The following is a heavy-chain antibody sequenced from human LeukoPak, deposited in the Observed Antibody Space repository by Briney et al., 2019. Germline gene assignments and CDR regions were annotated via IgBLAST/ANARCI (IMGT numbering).Heavy chain of an antibody. V-gene: IGHV4-39*07. CDR3: ARAGDWVAMGNVDV. CDR1: GGSISRTNYY. D-gene: IGHD3-9*01. Sequence: ASETLSLTCTVSGGSISRTNYYWGWIRQPPGKGLEWIGSIYYTGRTYYNPSLKSRVTISVDTSKNQFSLKLSSVTAADTAVYYCARAGDWVAMGNVDVWGQGTTVTVSS. J-gene: IGHJ6*02. CDR2: IYYTGRT.